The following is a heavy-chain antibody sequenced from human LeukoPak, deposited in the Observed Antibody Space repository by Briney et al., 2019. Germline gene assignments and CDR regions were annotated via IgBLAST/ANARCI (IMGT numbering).Heavy chain of an antibody. D-gene: IGHD3-10*01. CDR2: IYYRGST. J-gene: IGHJ3*02. CDR1: GGSISSYY. CDR3: AREGTTGLWFGESGDAFDI. V-gene: IGHV4-59*01. Sequence: SETLSLTCTVSGGSISSYYWSWIRQPPGKGLEWIGYIYYRGSTNYNPSLKSRVTISVDTSKNQFSLKLSSVTAADTAVYYCAREGTTGLWFGESGDAFDIWGQGTMVTVSS.